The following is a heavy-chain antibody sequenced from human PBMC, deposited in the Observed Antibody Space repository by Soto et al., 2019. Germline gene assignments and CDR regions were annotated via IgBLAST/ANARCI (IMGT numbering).Heavy chain of an antibody. CDR3: ARQVGVARTRGFDY. CDR1: GGSISDNW. CDR2: VYHSGTT. Sequence: QVQLQESGPGLVKPSGTLSLTCAVSGGSISDNWWSWVRQPPGKGLEWIGEVYHSGTTCYNPSLKRPVTILLDKSASQISLALNSATAAETTVSCCARQVGVARTRGFDYWGQGTLFTVSS. D-gene: IGHD3-16*01. V-gene: IGHV4-4*01. J-gene: IGHJ4*02.